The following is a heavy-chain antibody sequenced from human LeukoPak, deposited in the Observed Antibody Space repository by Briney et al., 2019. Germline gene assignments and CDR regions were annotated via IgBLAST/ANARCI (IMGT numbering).Heavy chain of an antibody. Sequence: SETLSLTCTVSGGSISSYYWSWIRQPPGKGLEWIGYIYYSGSTNYNPSLKSRVTISVDTSKNQFSLKLSPVTAADTAVYYCARVPRDFWGGHEHGMDVWGQGTTVTVSS. CDR1: GGSISSYY. CDR2: IYYSGST. J-gene: IGHJ6*02. V-gene: IGHV4-59*01. CDR3: ARVPRDFWGGHEHGMDV. D-gene: IGHD3-3*01.